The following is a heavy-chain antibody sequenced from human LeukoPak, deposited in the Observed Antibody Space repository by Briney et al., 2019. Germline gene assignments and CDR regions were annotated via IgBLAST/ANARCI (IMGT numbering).Heavy chain of an antibody. V-gene: IGHV1-2*02. CDR2: INPNSGGT. CDR1: GYTFTGYY. Sequence: ASVKVSCKASGYTFTGYYMHWVRQAPGQGLEWMGWINPNSGGTNYAQKFQGRVTMTRDKSISTAYLQWSSLKASDTAMYYCARQILYSSSWYYWFDPWGQGTLVTVSS. D-gene: IGHD6-13*01. J-gene: IGHJ5*02. CDR3: ARQILYSSSWYYWFDP.